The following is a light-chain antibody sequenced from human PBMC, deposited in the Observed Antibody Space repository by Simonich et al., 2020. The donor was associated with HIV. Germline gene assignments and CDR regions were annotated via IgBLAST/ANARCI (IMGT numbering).Light chain of an antibody. CDR1: SSDVGGYNY. CDR2: DVS. CDR3: SSYTDSSTPFYV. J-gene: IGLJ1*01. V-gene: IGLV2-14*03. Sequence: QSALTQPASVSGSPGQSITFSCTGTSSDVGGYNYVSWYQQHPGKAPKLMIYDVSSRPSGGFNRFSGSKSGNTASLTISGLQAEDEADYYCSSYTDSSTPFYVFGTGTKVTVI.